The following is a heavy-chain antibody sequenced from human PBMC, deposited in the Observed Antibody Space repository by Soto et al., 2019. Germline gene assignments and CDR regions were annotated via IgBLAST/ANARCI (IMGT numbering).Heavy chain of an antibody. CDR3: ARMGTGPGP. CDR2: IFSNDEK. D-gene: IGHD3-10*01. V-gene: IGHV2-26*01. J-gene: IGHJ5*02. CDR1: GFSLSIALVG. Sequence: QVTLKESGPVLVKPTETLTLTCTVSGFSLSIALVGVSWIRQPPGKALEWLAHIFSNDEKSYNTSLKSRLTLSKDTAKNRVALTMTSRDPVDTATSYGARMGTGPGPWGQGTMVTVSS.